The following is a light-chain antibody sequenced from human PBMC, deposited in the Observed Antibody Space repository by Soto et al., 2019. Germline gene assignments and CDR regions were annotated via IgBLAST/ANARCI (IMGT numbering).Light chain of an antibody. CDR1: QGINNY. CDR3: QQSYSTLALT. CDR2: AAS. J-gene: IGKJ4*02. Sequence: DIQMTQSPSSLSASLGDRVTSTCRASQGINNYLAWYQQKPGKVPKLLIEAASILQSGVPSRFSGSGSGTDFTLTISSLQPEEFATYYCQQSYSTLALTFGGGTKL. V-gene: IGKV1-27*01.